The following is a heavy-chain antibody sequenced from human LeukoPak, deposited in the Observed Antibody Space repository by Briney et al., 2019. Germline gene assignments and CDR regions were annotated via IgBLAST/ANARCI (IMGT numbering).Heavy chain of an antibody. V-gene: IGHV1-2*02. D-gene: IGHD3-9*01. CDR2: INPNSGGT. CDR3: ARSLIPYVYDILTGLDY. Sequence: GASVKVSCKASGYTFTGYYMHWVRQAPGQGLEWMGWINPNSGGTNYAQKFQGRVTMTRDTSISTAYMGLSRLRSDDTAVYYCARSLIPYVYDILTGLDYWGQGTLVTVSS. J-gene: IGHJ4*02. CDR1: GYTFTGYY.